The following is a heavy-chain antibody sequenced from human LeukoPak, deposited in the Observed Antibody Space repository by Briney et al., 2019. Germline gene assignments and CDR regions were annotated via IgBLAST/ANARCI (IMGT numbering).Heavy chain of an antibody. J-gene: IGHJ5*02. Sequence: GGSLRLSCAASGFSPVNNAIDWVRRAPGKGLEWVANIKQDGSELHYVDSVKGRSTISRDNANNSLYLQMNSLRAEDTAVYYCVRAVVVAASYRFDPWGQGTLVTVSS. CDR1: GFSPVNNA. CDR3: VRAVVVAASYRFDP. CDR2: IKQDGSEL. D-gene: IGHD2-15*01. V-gene: IGHV3-7*03.